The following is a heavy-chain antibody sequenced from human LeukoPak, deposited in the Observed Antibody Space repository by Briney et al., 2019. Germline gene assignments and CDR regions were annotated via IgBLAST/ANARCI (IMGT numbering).Heavy chain of an antibody. V-gene: IGHV4-59*12. J-gene: IGHJ2*01. D-gene: IGHD4-17*01. CDR3: ARGRYGDYVLDWYFDL. CDR2: IYYSGST. CDR1: GGSISSYY. Sequence: SETLSLTCTVSGGSISSYYWSWIRQPPGKGLEWIGYIYYSGSTNYNPSLKSRVTISVDTPKSVDTSKNQFSLKLSSVTAADTAVYYCARGRYGDYVLDWYFDLWGRGTLVTVSS.